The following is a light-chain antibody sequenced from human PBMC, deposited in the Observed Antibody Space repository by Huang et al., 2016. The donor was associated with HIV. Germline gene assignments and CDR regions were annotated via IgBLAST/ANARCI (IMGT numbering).Light chain of an antibody. V-gene: IGKV1-39*01. CDR1: QSISSY. CDR2: AAS. CDR3: QQTYSTPT. Sequence: DIQMTQSPSSLSASVGDRVTITCRASQSISSYLSWYQQKPGKAPKFLFYAASILQSWVPSRFRGSGSGTVFTLTISSLQPEDFATYFCQQTYSTPTFGGGTKVEIK. J-gene: IGKJ4*01.